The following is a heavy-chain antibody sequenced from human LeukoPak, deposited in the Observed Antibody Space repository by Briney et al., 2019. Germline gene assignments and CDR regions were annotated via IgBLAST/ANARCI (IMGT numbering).Heavy chain of an antibody. D-gene: IGHD6-19*01. J-gene: IGHJ4*02. V-gene: IGHV4-59*01. CDR3: ARLYSSGLSHIDY. Sequence: KPSETLSLTCTVSGGSISNYYWSWIRQPPGKGLEWIGYIYYSGSTKYNPSLKSRVTISLDTSKNQFSLKLSSVTAADTAVYYCARLYSSGLSHIDYWGQGTLVTVSS. CDR1: GGSISNYY. CDR2: IYYSGST.